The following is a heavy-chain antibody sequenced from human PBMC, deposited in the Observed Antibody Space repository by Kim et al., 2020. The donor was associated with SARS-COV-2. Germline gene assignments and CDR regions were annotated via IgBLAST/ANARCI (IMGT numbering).Heavy chain of an antibody. J-gene: IGHJ4*02. CDR2: ISWNSGSI. V-gene: IGHV3-9*01. CDR1: GFTFDDYA. CDR3: AKSGVFPGYDYGDYGLYDF. Sequence: GGSLRLSCAASGFTFDDYAMHWVRQAPGKGLEWVSGISWNSGSIGYADSVKGRFTISRDNAKNSLYLQMNSLRAEDTALYYCAKSGVFPGYDYGDYGLYDFWGQGTLVTVSS. D-gene: IGHD4-17*01.